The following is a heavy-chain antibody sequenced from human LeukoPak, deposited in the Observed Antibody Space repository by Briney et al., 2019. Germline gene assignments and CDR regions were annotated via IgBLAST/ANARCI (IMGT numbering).Heavy chain of an antibody. Sequence: PGRPLRLSCAASGFTFSSYAMHWVRQAPGKGLEWVAVISYDGSNKYYADSVKGRFTISRDNSKNTLYLQMNSLRAEDTAVYYCARDTAVRGFDYWGQGTLVTASS. D-gene: IGHD3-10*01. V-gene: IGHV3-30*04. CDR1: GFTFSSYA. J-gene: IGHJ4*02. CDR3: ARDTAVRGFDY. CDR2: ISYDGSNK.